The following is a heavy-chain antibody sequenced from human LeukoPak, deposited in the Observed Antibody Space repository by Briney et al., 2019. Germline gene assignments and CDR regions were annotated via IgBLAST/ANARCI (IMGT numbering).Heavy chain of an antibody. CDR2: ISGSGGST. V-gene: IGHV3-23*01. CDR3: AKAKGSGLKYYFDY. CDR1: GSTFSSYA. Sequence: GGSLRLSCAASGSTFSSYAMSWVRQAPGKGLEWVSAISGSGGSTYYADSVKGRFTVSRDNSKNTLFLQMNSLRAEDTAVYYCAKAKGSGLKYYFDYWGQGTLVTVSS. D-gene: IGHD6-19*01. J-gene: IGHJ4*02.